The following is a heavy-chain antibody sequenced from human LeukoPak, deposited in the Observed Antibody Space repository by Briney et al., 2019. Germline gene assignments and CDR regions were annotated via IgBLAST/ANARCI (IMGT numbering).Heavy chain of an antibody. J-gene: IGHJ4*02. CDR2: IQQDGSEK. D-gene: IGHD2-21*02. CDR3: ARGRTHIVVVTAILY. CDR1: GFTFGNYW. V-gene: IGHV3-7*01. Sequence: GGSLRLSCVGSGFTFGNYWMNWVRQAPGKGLEWVANIQQDGSEKNYVDSVKGRFTISRDNSKNTLYLQMNSLRAEDTAVYYCARGRTHIVVVTAILYWGQGTLVTVSS.